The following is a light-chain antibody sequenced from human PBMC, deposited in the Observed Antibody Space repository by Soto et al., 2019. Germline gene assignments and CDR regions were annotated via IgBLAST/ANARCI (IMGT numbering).Light chain of an antibody. CDR2: ASS. V-gene: IGKV1-16*01. J-gene: IGKJ4*01. CDR3: QQHSTYPLT. Sequence: DIQMTQSPSSLSASVGDRVTITCRASQGISLYLAWFQQKPGQAPRSLIYASSSLHSGVPSRFSGSGVGIDFTLTISSLQPEDFATYYCQQHSTYPLTFGGGTKVEIK. CDR1: QGISLY.